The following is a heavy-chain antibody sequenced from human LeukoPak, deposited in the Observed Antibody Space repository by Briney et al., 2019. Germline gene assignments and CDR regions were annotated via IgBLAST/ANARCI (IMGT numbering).Heavy chain of an antibody. J-gene: IGHJ6*03. Sequence: SVKVSCKASGYTFTGYYMHWVRQAPGQGLEWMGWINPNSGGTNYAQKFQGRVTMTRDTSISTAYMELSRLRSDDTAVYYCARVGGDYVYYYYYMDVWGKGTTVTVSS. V-gene: IGHV1-2*02. CDR3: ARVGGDYVYYYYYMDV. D-gene: IGHD4-17*01. CDR2: INPNSGGT. CDR1: GYTFTGYY.